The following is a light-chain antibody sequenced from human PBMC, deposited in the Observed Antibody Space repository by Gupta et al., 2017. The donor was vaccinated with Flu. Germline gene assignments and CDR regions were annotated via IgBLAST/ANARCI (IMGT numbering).Light chain of an antibody. Sequence: GQSVTISCTGTSSDVGGYNYVSRYQQHHAKSPKLIMYEVNKRPSGVPEGFSCSNYGKTESLTVSGVLAEEEEEYSYCTYGGIKCFGGGHKMT. CDR1: SSDVGGYNY. V-gene: IGLV2-8*01. CDR3: CTYGGIKC. CDR2: EVN. J-gene: IGLJ2*01.